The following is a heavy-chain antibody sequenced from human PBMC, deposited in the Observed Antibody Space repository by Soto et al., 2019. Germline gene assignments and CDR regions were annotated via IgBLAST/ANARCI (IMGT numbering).Heavy chain of an antibody. CDR2: IKQDGSEK. CDR3: VTGDHADH. Sequence: EVQLVESGGAVVQPGESLRLSCAASGITTSNYWMGWVRQAPGKGLDWVAAIKQDGSEKYYGDSLRGRFTISRDNAINSLYLQMSSLRADDTAVYFCVTGDHADHWGQGTLVTVSS. D-gene: IGHD3-10*01. J-gene: IGHJ4*02. CDR1: GITTSNYW. V-gene: IGHV3-7*03.